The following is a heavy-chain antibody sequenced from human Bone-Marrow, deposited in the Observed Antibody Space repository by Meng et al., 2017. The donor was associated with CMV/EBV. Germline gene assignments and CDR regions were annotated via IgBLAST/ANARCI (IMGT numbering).Heavy chain of an antibody. CDR1: GFTVSSNY. CDR3: ARVGYDYVWGSYRPFDP. Sequence: GESLKISCAASGFTVSSNYMSWVRQAPGKGLEWVSVIYSGGSTYYADSVKGRFTISRDNAKNSLYLQMNSLRAEDTALYYCARVGYDYVWGSYRPFDPWGQGTLVTVSS. D-gene: IGHD3-16*02. J-gene: IGHJ5*02. CDR2: IYSGGST. V-gene: IGHV3-53*01.